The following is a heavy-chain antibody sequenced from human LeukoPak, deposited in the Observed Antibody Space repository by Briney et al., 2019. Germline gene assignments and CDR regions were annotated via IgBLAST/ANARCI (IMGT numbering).Heavy chain of an antibody. CDR1: GFTFSSYI. CDR3: ARGSAVAGLYYFDY. D-gene: IGHD6-19*01. CDR2: ISSSSSYI. J-gene: IGHJ4*02. Sequence: GGSLRLSCAVSGFTFSSYIMNWVRQAPGKGLEWVSSISSSSSYIYYADSVKGRFTISRDNAKNSLYLQMNSLRAEDTAVYYCARGSAVAGLYYFDYWGQGTLVTVSS. V-gene: IGHV3-21*01.